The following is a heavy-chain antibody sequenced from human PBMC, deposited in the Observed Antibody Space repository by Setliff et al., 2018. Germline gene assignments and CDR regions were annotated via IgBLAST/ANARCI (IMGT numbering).Heavy chain of an antibody. D-gene: IGHD3-10*01. J-gene: IGHJ4*02. CDR3: ARVESMVRGKNILRHFDY. CDR2: VTIYNGNT. V-gene: IGHV1-18*01. CDR1: GYTFNNYG. Sequence: SGYTFNNYGVAWVRQAPGQGLDWMGWVTIYNGNTKYAQNLQGRLTLTTDRSTSTVYMELGSLTTDDTAIYYCARVESMVRGKNILRHFDYWGQGTQVTVSS.